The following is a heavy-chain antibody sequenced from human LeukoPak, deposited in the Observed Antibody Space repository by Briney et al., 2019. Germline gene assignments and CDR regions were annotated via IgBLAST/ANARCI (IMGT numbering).Heavy chain of an antibody. CDR1: GGSFSGYY. CDR2: INHSGST. D-gene: IGHD3-22*01. Sequence: PSETLSLTCAAYGGSFSGYYWSWIRQPPGKGLEWIGEINHSGSTNYNPSLKSRVTISVDTSKNQFSLKLSSVTAADTAVYYCARGGPYYDSSGYYDFDYWGQGTLVTVSS. CDR3: ARGGPYYDSSGYYDFDY. J-gene: IGHJ4*02. V-gene: IGHV4-34*01.